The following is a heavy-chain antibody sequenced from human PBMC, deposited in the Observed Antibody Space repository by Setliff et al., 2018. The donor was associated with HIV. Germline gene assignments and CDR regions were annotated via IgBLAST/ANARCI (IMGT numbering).Heavy chain of an antibody. CDR3: AREAMYYYDTSGHPQGFDY. Sequence: PSETLSLTCTVSGDSISGAGFYWTWIRQLPGKGLEWIGPIYYSGSTYYNPSLKSRVTISLGTSRWQFSLTLNSVSAADTAVYFCAREAMYYYDTSGHPQGFDYWGQGTLVTVSS. V-gene: IGHV4-31*03. D-gene: IGHD3-22*01. J-gene: IGHJ4*02. CDR1: GDSISGAGFY. CDR2: IYYSGST.